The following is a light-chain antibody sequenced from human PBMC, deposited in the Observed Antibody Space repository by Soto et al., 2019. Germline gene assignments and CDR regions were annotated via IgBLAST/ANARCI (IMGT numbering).Light chain of an antibody. V-gene: IGLV2-8*01. J-gene: IGLJ1*01. Sequence: QSALTQPPSASGSRGQSVTISCTGTSSDVGGYKYVSWYQQHPGKAPKLIIYEVSKRPSGVPDRFSGSKSGNTASLTVSGLQAEDEAEYYCSSYAGSTHVLGTGTKVTVL. CDR2: EVS. CDR3: SSYAGSTHV. CDR1: SSDVGGYKY.